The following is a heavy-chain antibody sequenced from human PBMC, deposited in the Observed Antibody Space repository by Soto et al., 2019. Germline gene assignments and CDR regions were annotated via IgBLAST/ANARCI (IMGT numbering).Heavy chain of an antibody. V-gene: IGHV4-31*03. Sequence: QVRLQESGPGLVKPSQTLSLTCTVSGGSVSSGGFYWNWIRQHPGKGLEWIGYMYNDGRTEYNPSLKSRVSLSVDTHKNQFSLRLLSVTVADTAVYYCTREAGYWGHGILVTVSS. D-gene: IGHD6-25*01. J-gene: IGHJ4*01. CDR2: MYNDGRT. CDR1: GGSVSSGGFY. CDR3: TREAGY.